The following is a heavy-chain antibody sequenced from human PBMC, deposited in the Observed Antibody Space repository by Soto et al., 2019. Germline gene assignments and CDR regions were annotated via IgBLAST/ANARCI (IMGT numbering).Heavy chain of an antibody. Sequence: ASVKVSCKASGYTFTSYAMHWVRQAPGQRLEWMGWINAGNGNTKYSQKFQGRVTITRDTSASTAYMELSSLRSEDTAVYYCARSMVRDFPNLLYYYGMDVWGQGPTVTV. D-gene: IGHD3-10*01. CDR1: GYTFTSYA. CDR2: INAGNGNT. CDR3: ARSMVRDFPNLLYYYGMDV. V-gene: IGHV1-3*01. J-gene: IGHJ6*02.